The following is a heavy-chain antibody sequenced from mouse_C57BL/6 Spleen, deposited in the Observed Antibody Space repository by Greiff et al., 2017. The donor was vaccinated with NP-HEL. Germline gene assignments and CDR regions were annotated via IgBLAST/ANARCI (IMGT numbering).Heavy chain of an antibody. CDR2: ISSGGSYT. Sequence: EVQVVESGGDLVKPGGSLKLSCAASGFTFSSYGMSWVRQTPDKRLEWVATISSGGSYTYYPDSVKGRFTISRDNAKNTLYLQMSSLKSEDTAMYYCASYDTTRAMDYWGQGTSVTVSS. J-gene: IGHJ4*01. D-gene: IGHD2-3*01. V-gene: IGHV5-6*01. CDR1: GFTFSSYG. CDR3: ASYDTTRAMDY.